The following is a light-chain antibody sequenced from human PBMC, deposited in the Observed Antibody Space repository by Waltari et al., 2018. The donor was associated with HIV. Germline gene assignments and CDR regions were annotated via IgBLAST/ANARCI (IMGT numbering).Light chain of an antibody. J-gene: IGKJ1*01. CDR1: QRVTSSY. CDR3: QQYGSSPGT. CDR2: GAS. V-gene: IGKV3-20*01. Sequence: EIVLTQSPGTLSLSPGERATLSCRASQRVTSSYLAWYQQKPGQAPRLLIYGASSRATGIPDRLSGSGSGTDFTLTISRLEPEDFAVYYCQQYGSSPGTFGQGTKVEIK.